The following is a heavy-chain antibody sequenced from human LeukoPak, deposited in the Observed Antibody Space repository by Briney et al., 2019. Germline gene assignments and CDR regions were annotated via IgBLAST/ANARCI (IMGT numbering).Heavy chain of an antibody. V-gene: IGHV1-69*13. Sequence: ASVKVSCKASGGTFSSYAISWVRQAPGQGLEWMGGIIPIFGTANYAQKFQGRVTITADESTSTAYMELSRLRSDDTAVYYCARVKTMIIVVSLFDYWGQGTLVTVSS. CDR3: ARVKTMIIVVSLFDY. CDR1: GGTFSSYA. CDR2: IIPIFGTA. J-gene: IGHJ4*02. D-gene: IGHD3-22*01.